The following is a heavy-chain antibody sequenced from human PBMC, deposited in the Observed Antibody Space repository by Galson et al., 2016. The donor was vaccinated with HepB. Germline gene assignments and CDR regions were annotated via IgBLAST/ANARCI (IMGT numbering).Heavy chain of an antibody. J-gene: IGHJ6*02. CDR1: GYTFTSYT. CDR3: ARGRLLWVGELAPFYYYGMDV. CDR2: INTNTGNP. D-gene: IGHD3-10*01. V-gene: IGHV7-4-1*02. Sequence: SVKVSCKASGYTFTSYTMDRVRQAPGQGLEWMGWINTNTGNPTYAQGFTGRFVFSLDTSVSTAYLQISGRKAEDTAVYYCARGRLLWVGELAPFYYYGMDVWGQGTTVTVSS.